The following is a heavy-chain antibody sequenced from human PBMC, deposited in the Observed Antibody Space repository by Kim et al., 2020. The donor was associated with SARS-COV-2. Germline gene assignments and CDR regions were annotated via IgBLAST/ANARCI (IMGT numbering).Heavy chain of an antibody. CDR2: ISGSGGST. D-gene: IGHD2-15*01. Sequence: GGSLRLSCAASGFTFSSYAMSWVRQAPGKGLEWVSAISGSGGSTYYADSVKGRFTISRDNSKNTLYLQMNSLRAEDTAVYYCANGAYCSGGSCYSSVTNYYYYYGMDVWGQGTTVTVSS. J-gene: IGHJ6*02. CDR3: ANGAYCSGGSCYSSVTNYYYYYGMDV. V-gene: IGHV3-23*01. CDR1: GFTFSSYA.